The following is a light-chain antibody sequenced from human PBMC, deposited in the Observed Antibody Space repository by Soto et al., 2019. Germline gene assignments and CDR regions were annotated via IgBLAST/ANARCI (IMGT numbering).Light chain of an antibody. CDR3: QTWGAGHVV. J-gene: IGLJ2*01. V-gene: IGLV4-69*01. Sequence: QLVLTQSPSASASPGASVKLTCTLSSGHSSYAIAWHQQQPEKGPRYLMKVKSDGSHTKGDGIPDRFSGSSSGAERYLTISSLQSEDEADYYCQTWGAGHVVFGGGTKLNVL. CDR2: VKSDGSH. CDR1: SGHSSYA.